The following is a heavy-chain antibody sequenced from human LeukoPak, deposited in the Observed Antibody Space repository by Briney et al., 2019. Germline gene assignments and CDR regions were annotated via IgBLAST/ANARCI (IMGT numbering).Heavy chain of an antibody. V-gene: IGHV1-18*01. CDR1: GYTFTSYG. J-gene: IGHJ6*02. CDR2: ISAYNGNT. Sequence: GASVKVSCKASGYTFTSYGISWVRQAPGQGLEWMGWISAYNGNTNYAQKLQGRVTMTTDTSTSTAYMELRSLRSDDTAVYYCARDPGYSSSWSKVTRYYYYGMDVWGQGTTVTVSS. D-gene: IGHD6-13*01. CDR3: ARDPGYSSSWSKVTRYYYYGMDV.